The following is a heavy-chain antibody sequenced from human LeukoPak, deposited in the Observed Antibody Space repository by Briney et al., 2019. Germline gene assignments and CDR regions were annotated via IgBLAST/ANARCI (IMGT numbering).Heavy chain of an antibody. V-gene: IGHV4-59*01. CDR1: GGSMSNYY. J-gene: IGHJ3*02. Sequence: SETLSLTCSISGGSMSNYYWSWIRQPPGKALEWIGYIYDTGSTNYNPSLKRRVTISIDTSKNQFSLKLSSVTAADTALYYCARDYTMTHAFDIWGQGTLVTVSS. CDR2: IYDTGST. D-gene: IGHD3-22*01. CDR3: ARDYTMTHAFDI.